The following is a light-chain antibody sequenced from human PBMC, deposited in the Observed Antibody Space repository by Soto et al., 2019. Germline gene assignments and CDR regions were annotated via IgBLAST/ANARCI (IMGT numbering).Light chain of an antibody. CDR2: EGS. V-gene: IGLV2-23*01. CDR3: CSYACSSTLV. J-gene: IGLJ2*01. CDR1: SSDVGSYNL. Sequence: QSALTQPASVSGSPGQSSTISCTGTSSDVGSYNLVSWYQQHPGKAPKLMIYEGSKRPSGVSNRFSGSKSGNTASLTISGLQAEDEADYYFCSYACSSTLVFGGGTKLTVL.